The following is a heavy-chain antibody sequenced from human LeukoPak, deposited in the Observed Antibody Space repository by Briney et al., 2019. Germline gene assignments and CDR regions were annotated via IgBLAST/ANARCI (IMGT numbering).Heavy chain of an antibody. CDR3: AKGSSGNYYH. V-gene: IGHV3-23*01. CDR1: GFTFSSDT. Sequence: PGGSLGLSCVASGFTFSSDTTTWVRQAPGKALEWVSSVSDSGGTTSYADSVKGRFTISRDNSRNTLYLQMNSLRVEDTATYYCAKGSSGNYYHWGQGTLVTVSS. J-gene: IGHJ1*01. D-gene: IGHD3-10*01. CDR2: VSDSGGTT.